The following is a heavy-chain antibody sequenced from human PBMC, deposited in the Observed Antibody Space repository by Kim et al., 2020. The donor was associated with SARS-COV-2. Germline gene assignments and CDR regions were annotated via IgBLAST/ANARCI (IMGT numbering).Heavy chain of an antibody. CDR1: GGSFSGYY. Sequence: SETLSLTCAVYGGSFSGYYWSWIRQPPGKGLEWIGEINHSGSTNYNPSLKSRVTISVDTSKNQFSLKLSSVTAADTAVYYCARGVGIVVVTAPFDYYYYYGMDVWGQGTTVTVSS. J-gene: IGHJ6*02. V-gene: IGHV4-34*01. CDR3: ARGVGIVVVTAPFDYYYYYGMDV. D-gene: IGHD2-21*02. CDR2: INHSGST.